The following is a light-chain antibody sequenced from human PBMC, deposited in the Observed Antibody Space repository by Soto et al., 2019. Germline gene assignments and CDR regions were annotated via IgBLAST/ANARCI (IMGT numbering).Light chain of an antibody. J-gene: IGKJ5*01. CDR3: QQSFGNAFT. V-gene: IGKV1-39*01. CDR2: AAS. CDR1: QSVNIY. Sequence: IQITHSPSSLSASVGDRVTITCRASQSVNIYVNWYQQEPGKAPKLLIYAASNLRRGVPSRFSGSGSGTDFALTISSLQPEDFATYYCQQSFGNAFTFGQGTRLETK.